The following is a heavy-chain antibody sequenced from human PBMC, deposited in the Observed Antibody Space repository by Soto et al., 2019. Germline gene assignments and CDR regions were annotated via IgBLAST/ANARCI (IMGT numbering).Heavy chain of an antibody. CDR2: MNPKSGGA. CDR3: TRENIEKSDGLYDAFDI. Sequence: SVKVSCKTSVYTLTDYYTHWVRQAPGQGLEWMGWMNPKSGGAYFAQKFQGRVTLTRDTSIGTAYIEVNSLTSDDTAVYFCTRENIEKSDGLYDAFDIWGQGTTVTV. V-gene: IGHV1-2*02. D-gene: IGHD2-15*01. CDR1: VYTLTDYY. J-gene: IGHJ3*02.